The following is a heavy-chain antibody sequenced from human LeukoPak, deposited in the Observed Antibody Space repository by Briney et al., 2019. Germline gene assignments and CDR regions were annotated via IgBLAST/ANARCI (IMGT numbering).Heavy chain of an antibody. Sequence: SETLSLTCTVSGGSISSSSYYWGWIRQPPGKGLQWIGSIYYSGSTYYNPSLKSRVTISVDTSKNQFSLKLSSVTAADTAVYYCARHFQYYDSSGYFVYWGQGTLVTVSS. CDR1: GGSISSSSYY. CDR3: ARHFQYYDSSGYFVY. D-gene: IGHD3-22*01. J-gene: IGHJ4*02. CDR2: IYYSGST. V-gene: IGHV4-39*01.